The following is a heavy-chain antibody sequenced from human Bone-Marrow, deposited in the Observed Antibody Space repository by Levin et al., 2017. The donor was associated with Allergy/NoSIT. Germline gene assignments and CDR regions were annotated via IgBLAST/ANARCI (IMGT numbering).Heavy chain of an antibody. CDR2: IRSKAYGGTT. V-gene: IGHV3-49*04. J-gene: IGHJ6*02. CDR1: GFTFGDYA. CDR3: TRDPPHIYDYVWGSYLWDGMDV. D-gene: IGHD3-16*02. Sequence: GESLKISCTASGFTFGDYAMSWVRQAPGKGLEWVGFIRSKAYGGTTEYAASVKGRFTISRDDSKSIAYLQMNSLKTEDTAVYYCTRDPPHIYDYVWGSYLWDGMDVWGQGTTVTVSS.